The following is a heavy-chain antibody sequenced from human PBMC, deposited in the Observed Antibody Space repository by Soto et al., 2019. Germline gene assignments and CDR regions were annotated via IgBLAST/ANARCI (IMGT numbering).Heavy chain of an antibody. J-gene: IGHJ4*02. CDR1: GYTFTSYD. V-gene: IGHV1-8*01. CDR3: ARVYYGSGSYPY. CDR2: MNPNSGNT. Sequence: ASVKVSCKASGYTFTSYDINWVRQATGQGLEWMGWMNPNSGNTGYAQKFQGRVTMTRNTSISTAYMELSSLRSEDTAVYYCARVYYGSGSYPYWGQGTLVTVSS. D-gene: IGHD3-10*01.